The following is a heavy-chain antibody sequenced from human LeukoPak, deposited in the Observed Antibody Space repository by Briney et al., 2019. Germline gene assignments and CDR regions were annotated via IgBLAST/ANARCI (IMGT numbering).Heavy chain of an antibody. CDR2: IYHSGST. V-gene: IGHV4-38-2*02. D-gene: IGHD1-26*01. CDR1: GYSISSGYY. CDR3: ARLNRGSYFGLYYFDY. Sequence: KSSETLSLTCTVSGYSISSGYYWGWIRQPPGKGLEWIGSIYHSGSTYYNPSLKSRVTISVDTSKNQFSLKLSSVTAADTAVYYCARLNRGSYFGLYYFDYWGQGTLVTVSS. J-gene: IGHJ4*02.